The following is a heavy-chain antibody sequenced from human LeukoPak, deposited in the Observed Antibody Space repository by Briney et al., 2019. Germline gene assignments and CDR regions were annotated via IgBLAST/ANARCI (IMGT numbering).Heavy chain of an antibody. CDR1: GFTVSSNY. J-gene: IGHJ4*02. V-gene: IGHV3-53*01. D-gene: IGHD3-10*01. CDR3: ARAKPKNMVRGLIMRRGSRYYFDY. Sequence: GGSLRLSCAASGFTVSSNYMSWVRQAPGKGLEWVSVIYSGGSTYYADSVKGRFTISRDNSKSTLYFQMNSLRAEDTAVYYCARAKPKNMVRGLIMRRGSRYYFDYWGQGTLVTVSS. CDR2: IYSGGST.